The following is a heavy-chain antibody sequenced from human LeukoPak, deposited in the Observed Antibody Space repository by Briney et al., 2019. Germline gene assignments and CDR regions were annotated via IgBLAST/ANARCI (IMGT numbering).Heavy chain of an antibody. D-gene: IGHD3-22*01. CDR3: ARDVELVITYYYYGMDV. V-gene: IGHV3-21*01. Sequence: GGSLRLSCAASGFTFSSYSMNWVRQAPGKGLEWVSSISSSSSYIYYADSVKGGFTISRDNAKNSLYLQMNSLRAEDTAVYYCARDVELVITYYYYGMDVWGQGTTVTVSS. CDR1: GFTFSSYS. J-gene: IGHJ6*02. CDR2: ISSSSSYI.